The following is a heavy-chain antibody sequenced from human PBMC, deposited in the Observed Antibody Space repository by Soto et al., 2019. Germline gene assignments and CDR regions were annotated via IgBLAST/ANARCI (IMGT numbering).Heavy chain of an antibody. Sequence: ETLSLTCAVSGGSISSGGYSWNWVRQAPGKGLEWVSYISISSSTKYYADSVKGRFTISRDNAKNSLYLQMNSLRDEDTAVYYCARDLHPYYYGSGSYQLWGRGTLVTVSS. V-gene: IGHV3-48*02. J-gene: IGHJ4*02. CDR3: ARDLHPYYYGSGSYQL. CDR1: GGSISSGG. D-gene: IGHD3-10*01. CDR2: ISISSSTK.